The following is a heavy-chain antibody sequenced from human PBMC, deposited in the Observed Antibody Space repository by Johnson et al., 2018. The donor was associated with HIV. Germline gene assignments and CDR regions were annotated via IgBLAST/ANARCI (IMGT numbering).Heavy chain of an antibody. CDR3: ASCESDSSGRGAFDI. V-gene: IGHV3-30*02. Sequence: QEKLVESGGGVVQPGGSLRLSCAASGFTFSSYGMHWVRQAPGKGLEWVAFIRYDGSNKYYGDYVKGRFTISRDNSKNTLYLQMNSLRAEDTAVYYCASCESDSSGRGAFDIWGQGTMVTVSS. CDR2: IRYDGSNK. CDR1: GFTFSSYG. D-gene: IGHD3-22*01. J-gene: IGHJ3*02.